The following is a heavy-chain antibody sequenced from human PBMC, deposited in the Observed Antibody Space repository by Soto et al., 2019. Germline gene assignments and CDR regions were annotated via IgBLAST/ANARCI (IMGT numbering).Heavy chain of an antibody. D-gene: IGHD5-12*01. CDR2: IYYSGST. CDR1: GGSISSYY. Sequence: SETLSLTCTVSGGSISSYYWSWIRQPPGKGLEWIGYIYYSGSTNYNPSLKSRVTISVDTSKNQFSLKLSSVTAADTAVYYCAMTIVATTETYFDYWGQGTLVTVSS. J-gene: IGHJ4*02. V-gene: IGHV4-59*01. CDR3: AMTIVATTETYFDY.